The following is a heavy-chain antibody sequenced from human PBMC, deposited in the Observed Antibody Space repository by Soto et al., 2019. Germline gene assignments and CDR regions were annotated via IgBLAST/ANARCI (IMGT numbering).Heavy chain of an antibody. Sequence: QITLKESGPTLVKPTQTLTLTCTFSGFSLSTTGVGVGWIRQPPGKALEWLALIYWDDDKRYNPSLKSRLTITKDTSKNQVVLTMTNMDPVDTATYYCVQSRCGGDGLQSYSSHSDYGLDVWGQGTTVTVSS. J-gene: IGHJ6*02. CDR3: VQSRCGGDGLQSYSSHSDYGLDV. V-gene: IGHV2-5*02. CDR2: IYWDDDK. CDR1: GFSLSTTGVG. D-gene: IGHD2-21*01.